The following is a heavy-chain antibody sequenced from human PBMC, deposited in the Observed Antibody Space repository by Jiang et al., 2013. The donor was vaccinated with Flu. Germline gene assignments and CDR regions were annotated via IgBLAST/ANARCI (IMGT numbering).Heavy chain of an antibody. CDR3: AKAGYYYDSSGFESNYFDY. CDR1: GFTFTTHG. CDR2: IGYDGSNK. Sequence: VQLLESGGGVVQPGRSLRLSCAASGFTFTTHGMNWVRQAPGKGLEWVAVIGYDGSNKHYADSVKGRFTISRDNSKNTVFLQMNSLGAEDTAVYYCAKAGYYYDSSGFESNYFDYWGQGTLSLSPQ. J-gene: IGHJ4*02. V-gene: IGHV3-30*18. D-gene: IGHD3-22*01.